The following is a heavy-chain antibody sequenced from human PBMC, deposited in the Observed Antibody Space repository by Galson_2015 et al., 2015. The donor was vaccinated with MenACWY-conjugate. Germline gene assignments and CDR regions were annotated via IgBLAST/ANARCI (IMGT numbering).Heavy chain of an antibody. CDR3: ARRSARSHFDH. J-gene: IGHJ4*02. V-gene: IGHV5-51*03. Sequence: QSGAEVKKPGEPLTISCKTSGYSFPSYWIVWVRQLPGKGLELLGTMYPGDSDSRYSPPFQGQVTMSADQSINTAYLQWASLKSSDSAIYYCARRSARSHFDHWGQGTLVTVSS. CDR2: MYPGDSDS. D-gene: IGHD6-6*01. CDR1: GYSFPSYW.